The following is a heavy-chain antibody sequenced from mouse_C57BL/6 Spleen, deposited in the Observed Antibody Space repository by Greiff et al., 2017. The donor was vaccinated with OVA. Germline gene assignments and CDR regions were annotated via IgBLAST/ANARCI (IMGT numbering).Heavy chain of an antibody. CDR2: IHPNSGST. J-gene: IGHJ4*01. CDR1: GYTFTSYW. V-gene: IGHV1-64*01. Sequence: QVQLKQPGAELVKPGASVKLSCKASGYTFTSYWMHWVKQRPGQGLEWIGMIHPNSGSTNYNEKFKSKATLTVDKSSSTAYMQLSSLTSEDSAVYYCARRAYGSSHAYAMDYWGQGTSVTVSS. D-gene: IGHD1-1*01. CDR3: ARRAYGSSHAYAMDY.